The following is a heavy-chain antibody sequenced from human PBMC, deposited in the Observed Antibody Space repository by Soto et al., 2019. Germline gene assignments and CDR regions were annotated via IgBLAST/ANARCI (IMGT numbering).Heavy chain of an antibody. Sequence: SVKVSCKASGGTFSSYTISWVRQAPGQGLEWMGRIIPILGIANYAQKFQGRVTITADKSTSTAYMELSSLRPEDTAVYYCARIATTTLGGPIDYWGRGTLVTVS. CDR2: IIPILGIA. CDR1: GGTFSSYT. CDR3: ARIATTTLGGPIDY. V-gene: IGHV1-69*02. J-gene: IGHJ4*02. D-gene: IGHD4-4*01.